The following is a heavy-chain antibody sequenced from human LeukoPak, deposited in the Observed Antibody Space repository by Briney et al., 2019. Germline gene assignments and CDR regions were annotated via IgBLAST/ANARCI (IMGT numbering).Heavy chain of an antibody. Sequence: PSETLSLTCAVYGGSFSGYYWSWIRQPPGKGLEWTGEINHSGSTNYNPSLKSRVTISVDTSKNQFSLKLSSVTAADTAVYYCARLPHDWLLTVHYYGMDVWGKGTTVTVSS. CDR3: ARLPHDWLLTVHYYGMDV. D-gene: IGHD3-9*01. V-gene: IGHV4-34*01. CDR1: GGSFSGYY. CDR2: INHSGST. J-gene: IGHJ6*04.